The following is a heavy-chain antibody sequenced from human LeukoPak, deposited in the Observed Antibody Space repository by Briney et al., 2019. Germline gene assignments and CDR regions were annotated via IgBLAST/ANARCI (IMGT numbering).Heavy chain of an antibody. CDR1: GYTFTSYD. CDR2: MNPNSGHT. J-gene: IGHJ3*02. CDR3: ARDLVYDSSGYDAFDI. Sequence: ASVKVSCKASGYTFTSYDINWVRQATGQGLEWMGWMNPNSGHTGYAQKFQGRVTMTRDTSTSTVYMELSSLRSEDTAVYYCARDLVYDSSGYDAFDIWGQGTMVTVSS. V-gene: IGHV1-8*01. D-gene: IGHD3-22*01.